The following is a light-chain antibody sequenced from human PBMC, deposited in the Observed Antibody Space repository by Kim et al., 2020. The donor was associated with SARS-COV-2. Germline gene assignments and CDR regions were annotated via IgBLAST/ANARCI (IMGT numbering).Light chain of an antibody. Sequence: NFMLTQPHSVSESPGKTVTISCTRSSGSIASNYVQWYQQRPCSAPTTVISEDNQRPSGVPDRFSGSIDSSSNSASLTISGLKTEDEADYYCQSYDSSNQVFGGGTQLTV. J-gene: IGLJ3*02. CDR2: EDN. CDR3: QSYDSSNQV. V-gene: IGLV6-57*03. CDR1: SGSIASNY.